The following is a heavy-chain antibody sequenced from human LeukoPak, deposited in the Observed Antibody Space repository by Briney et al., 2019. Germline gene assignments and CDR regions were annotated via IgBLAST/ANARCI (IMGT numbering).Heavy chain of an antibody. V-gene: IGHV3-74*01. D-gene: IGHD5/OR15-5a*01. CDR1: GFTFSSYW. CDR2: INNDGSSI. Sequence: PGGSLRLSCAASGFTFSSYWMHWVRQAPGKGLVWVSHINNDGSSISYADSVKGRFTISRDNAKNTVYLQMNSLRAEDTAVYCCARTFSTNYMDVWGKGTTVTVSS. CDR3: ARTFSTNYMDV. J-gene: IGHJ6*03.